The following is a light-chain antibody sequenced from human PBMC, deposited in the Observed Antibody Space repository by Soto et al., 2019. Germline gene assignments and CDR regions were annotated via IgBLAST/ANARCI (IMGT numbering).Light chain of an antibody. J-gene: IGKJ1*01. CDR1: QSISSY. Sequence: DIQMTQSPSSLSASVGDRVTITCRASQSISSYLNWYQQKPGKAPKLLIYAASSLQSGVPSRFSGSGSGTDFTLTISSLQPEDFATYYCQQSYCTLWTFGQGTKVEIK. CDR2: AAS. CDR3: QQSYCTLWT. V-gene: IGKV1-39*01.